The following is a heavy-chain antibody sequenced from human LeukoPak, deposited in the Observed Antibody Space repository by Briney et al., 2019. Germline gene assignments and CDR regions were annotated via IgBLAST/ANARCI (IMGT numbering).Heavy chain of an antibody. CDR3: ARGFWSGYYFDY. V-gene: IGHV1-69*05. J-gene: IGHJ4*02. CDR1: GYTFTGYY. D-gene: IGHD3-3*01. Sequence: GASVKVSCKASGYTFTGYYVNWVRQAPGQGLEWMGRIIPIFGTANYAQKFQGRVTITTDESTSTAYMELSSLRSEDTAVYYCARGFWSGYYFDYWGQGTLVTVSS. CDR2: IIPIFGTA.